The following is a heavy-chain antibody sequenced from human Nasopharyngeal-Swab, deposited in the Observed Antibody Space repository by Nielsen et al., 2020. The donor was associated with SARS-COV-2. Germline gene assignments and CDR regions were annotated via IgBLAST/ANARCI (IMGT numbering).Heavy chain of an antibody. J-gene: IGHJ4*02. CDR1: GGSISSTSYY. D-gene: IGHD6-13*01. CDR2: MSYSGST. CDR3: AREGIAAAGTGLDY. V-gene: IGHV4-39*02. Sequence: SETLSLTCTVSGGSISSTSYYWGWIRQPPGKGLEWIGSMSYSGSTYYTPSLKSRVTISVDTSKNQLSLKVNSVTAADTAVYYCAREGIAAAGTGLDYWGQGTLVTVSS.